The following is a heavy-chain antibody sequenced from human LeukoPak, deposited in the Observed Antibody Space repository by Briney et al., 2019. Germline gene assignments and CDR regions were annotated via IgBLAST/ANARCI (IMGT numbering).Heavy chain of an antibody. Sequence: SETLSLTCTVSGGSISSSSYYWGWIRQPPGKGLEWIGNIYYSGSTYYNPSLKSRVTISVDTSKNQFSLKLSSVTAADTAVYYCARIETVQLETWGQGTLVTVSS. V-gene: IGHV4-39*01. CDR3: ARIETVQLET. J-gene: IGHJ5*02. CDR2: IYYSGST. CDR1: GGSISSSSYY. D-gene: IGHD1-1*01.